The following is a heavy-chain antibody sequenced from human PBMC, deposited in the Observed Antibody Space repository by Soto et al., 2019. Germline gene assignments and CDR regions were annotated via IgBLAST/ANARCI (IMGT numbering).Heavy chain of an antibody. CDR3: AREGDSSGYPVYFDS. CDR1: GFSFSKFA. V-gene: IGHV3-33*01. J-gene: IGHJ4*02. Sequence: GGSLRLSCAASGFSFSKFAMHWVRQAPGKGLECETVIWFDGSKRDYADSVKGRFTGCRDNSENTLSLQMNNLRAEDTGVYYCAREGDSSGYPVYFDSWGQGTVVTVSS. D-gene: IGHD3-22*01. CDR2: IWFDGSKR.